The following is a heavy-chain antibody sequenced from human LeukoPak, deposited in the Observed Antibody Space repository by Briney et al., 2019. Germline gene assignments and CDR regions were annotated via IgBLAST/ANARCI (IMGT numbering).Heavy chain of an antibody. J-gene: IGHJ2*01. Sequence: SETLSLTCTVSGGSISSYYWSWIRQPPGKGLEWIGYIYYSGSTNYNPSLKSRVTISVDTSKNQFSLKLSSVTAADTAVYYCARVSGTTVTTIFVRWYLDLWGRGTLVTVSS. V-gene: IGHV4-59*01. CDR2: IYYSGST. CDR1: GGSISSYY. D-gene: IGHD4-17*01. CDR3: ARVSGTTVTTIFVRWYLDL.